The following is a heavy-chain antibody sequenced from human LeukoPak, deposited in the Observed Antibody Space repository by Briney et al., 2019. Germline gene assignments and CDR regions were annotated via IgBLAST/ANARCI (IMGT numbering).Heavy chain of an antibody. CDR1: GFPFSIYG. J-gene: IGHJ4*02. CDR3: AKDSRGYQDYFDY. V-gene: IGHV3-23*01. Sequence: GGSLRLSCAGSGFPFSIYGMNWVRQAPGKGLEWVSVISGSGGSTYYAASVKGRFTISRGNSKNTLYLQMNSLRVEDTAVYYCAKDSRGYQDYFDYWAREPWSPSPQ. D-gene: IGHD3-22*01. CDR2: ISGSGGST.